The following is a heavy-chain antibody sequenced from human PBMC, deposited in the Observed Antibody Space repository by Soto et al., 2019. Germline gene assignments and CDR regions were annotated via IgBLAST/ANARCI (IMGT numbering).Heavy chain of an antibody. V-gene: IGHV4-59*01. J-gene: IGHJ6*03. CDR1: GGSISSYY. Sequence: QVQLQESGPGLVKPSETLSLTCTVSGGSISSYYWSWIRQPPGKGLEWIGYIYYSGSTYYNPSLKSRVTISVDTSKNQFSLKLSSVTAADTAVYYCARALWFGELLQYYYYYMDVWGKGTTVTVSS. D-gene: IGHD3-10*01. CDR3: ARALWFGELLQYYYYYMDV. CDR2: IYYSGST.